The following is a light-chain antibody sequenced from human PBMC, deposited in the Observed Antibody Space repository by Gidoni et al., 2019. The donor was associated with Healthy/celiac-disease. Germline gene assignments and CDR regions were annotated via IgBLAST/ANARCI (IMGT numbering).Light chain of an antibody. J-gene: IGLJ3*02. CDR1: SSNIGSNY. CDR2: RNN. CDR3: AAWDDSLSGRV. Sequence: QSVLTQPPSASRTPGQGVTISCSVSSSNIGSNYVSWYQQLPGTAPKLLIYRNNQRPSGVPDRFSGSKSGTSASLAISGLRSEDEADYYCAAWDDSLSGRVFGGGTKLTVL. V-gene: IGLV1-47*01.